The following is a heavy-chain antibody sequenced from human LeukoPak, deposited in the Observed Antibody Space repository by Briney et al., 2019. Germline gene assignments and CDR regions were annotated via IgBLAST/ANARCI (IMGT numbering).Heavy chain of an antibody. CDR2: ISYDGSNK. J-gene: IGHJ4*02. CDR1: RFTFSSYD. D-gene: IGHD2-15*01. V-gene: IGHV3-30*18. CDR3: AKAGAVVVVAAKYFDY. Sequence: GRSLRLSCAASRFTFSSYDMHWVRQAPGKGLEWVALISYDGSNKYYADSVKGRFTIPRDNSKNTLYLQMNSLRAEDTAVYYCAKAGAVVVVAAKYFDYWGQGTLVTVSS.